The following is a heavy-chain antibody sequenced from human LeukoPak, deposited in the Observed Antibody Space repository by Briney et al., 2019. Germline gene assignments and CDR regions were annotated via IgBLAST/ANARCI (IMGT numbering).Heavy chain of an antibody. CDR3: AREDCSTTRCYASYY. Sequence: GSSVKVSFKASGGTFSSYAISWVRQAPGQGLECMGRTIPILGIANYAQKFQGRVTITADKSTSTAYMELSSLRSEDTAVYYCAREDCSTTRCYASYYWGQGTLVTVSS. CDR2: TIPILGIA. D-gene: IGHD2-2*01. V-gene: IGHV1-69*04. CDR1: GGTFSSYA. J-gene: IGHJ4*02.